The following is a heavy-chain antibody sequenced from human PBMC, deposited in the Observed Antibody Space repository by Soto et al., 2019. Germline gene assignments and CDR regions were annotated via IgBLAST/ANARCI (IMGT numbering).Heavy chain of an antibody. CDR1: GFTFSGYA. J-gene: IGHJ4*02. CDR3: ARLNPIAAAFDY. CDR2: ISSNGGST. V-gene: IGHV3-64*01. Sequence: EVQLVESGGGLVQPGGSLRLSCAASGFTFSGYAMHWVRQAPGKGLEYVSAISSNGGSTHYANSVKGRFTISRDNSKNTLYLQMGSLRAEDMAVYYCARLNPIAAAFDYWGQGTLVTVSS. D-gene: IGHD6-13*01.